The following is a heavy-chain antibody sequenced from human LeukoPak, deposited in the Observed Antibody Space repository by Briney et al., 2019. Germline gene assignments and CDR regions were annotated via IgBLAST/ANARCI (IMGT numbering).Heavy chain of an antibody. Sequence: PGGSLRLSCAASGFTFSSYSMNWVRQAPGKGLEWVSSISSSSSYIYYADSVKGRFTISRDNDKNSLYPQMSSLRAEDTAVYYCARDSNRRDYYDSSGYLNWFDPWGQGTLVTVSS. J-gene: IGHJ5*02. CDR3: ARDSNRRDYYDSSGYLNWFDP. D-gene: IGHD3-22*01. V-gene: IGHV3-21*01. CDR2: ISSSSSYI. CDR1: GFTFSSYS.